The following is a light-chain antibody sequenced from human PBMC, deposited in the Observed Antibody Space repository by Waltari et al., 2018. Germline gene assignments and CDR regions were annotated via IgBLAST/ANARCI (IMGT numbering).Light chain of an antibody. V-gene: IGLV2-14*03. CDR3: SSYTSSVTPFNV. CDR1: RNDVGGYNY. J-gene: IGLJ1*01. CDR2: HVS. Sequence: QSALTQPASVSGSPGQSITISCTGTRNDVGGYNYVSWYQQHPGKAPTLMYYHVSNRPSRFFNRVSGAKSCKTDSLTLSGLQAEDEADYYCSSYTSSVTPFNVVGTGTKVTVL.